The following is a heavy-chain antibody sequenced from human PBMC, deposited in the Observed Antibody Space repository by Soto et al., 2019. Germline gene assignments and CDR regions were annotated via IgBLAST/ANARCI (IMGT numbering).Heavy chain of an antibody. Sequence: ASVKVSCKASGYTFTSYGISWVRQAPGQGLEWMGWISAYNGNTNYAQKLQGRVTMTTDTSTSTAYMELRSLRSDDTAVYYCAREMSGGYYGSGSYYAGAFDIWGPGTMVTV. CDR2: ISAYNGNT. CDR3: AREMSGGYYGSGSYYAGAFDI. J-gene: IGHJ3*02. D-gene: IGHD3-10*01. CDR1: GYTFTSYG. V-gene: IGHV1-18*04.